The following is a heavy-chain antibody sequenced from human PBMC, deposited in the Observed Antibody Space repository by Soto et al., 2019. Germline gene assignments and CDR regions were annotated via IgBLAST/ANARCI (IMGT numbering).Heavy chain of an antibody. CDR2: IDPSDSYT. V-gene: IGHV5-10-1*01. Sequence: GESLTISGTCSGDSFSRYWISWVRQMPGKGLEWMGRIDPSDSYTNYSPSFQGHVTISADKSISTAYLQWSSLKASDTAMYYCAREEYSSSYGMDVWGQGTTVTVSS. CDR3: AREEYSSSYGMDV. J-gene: IGHJ6*02. D-gene: IGHD6-6*01. CDR1: GDSFSRYW.